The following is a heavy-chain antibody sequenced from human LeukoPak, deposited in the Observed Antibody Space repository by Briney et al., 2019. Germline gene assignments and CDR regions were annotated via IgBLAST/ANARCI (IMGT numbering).Heavy chain of an antibody. CDR1: GYTFTGYY. D-gene: IGHD3-9*01. Sequence: GASVKVSCKASGYTFTGYYMHWVRQAPGQGLEWMGWINPNSGGTNYAQKFQGRVTMTRDTSISTAYMELSRLRSDDTAVYYCAREQRGDYDILTGYPYYFDYWGQGTLVTVSS. J-gene: IGHJ4*02. V-gene: IGHV1-2*02. CDR3: AREQRGDYDILTGYPYYFDY. CDR2: INPNSGGT.